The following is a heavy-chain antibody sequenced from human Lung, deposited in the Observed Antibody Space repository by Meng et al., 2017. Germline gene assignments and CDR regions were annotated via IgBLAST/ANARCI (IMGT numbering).Heavy chain of an antibody. V-gene: IGHV4-61*02. CDR1: GGSISSGSYY. CDR3: ARGGMYYDIVTGYYRRGDYFDY. CDR2: IYTSGST. Sequence: SETLSLTCTAPGGSISSGSYYWGWIRPPAGKGLEWIGRIYTSGSTNYNPSLKSRVTISVDTSKNQFSLKLSSVTAADTAVYYCARGGMYYDIVTGYYRRGDYFDYWGQGTLVTVSS. D-gene: IGHD3-9*01. J-gene: IGHJ4*02.